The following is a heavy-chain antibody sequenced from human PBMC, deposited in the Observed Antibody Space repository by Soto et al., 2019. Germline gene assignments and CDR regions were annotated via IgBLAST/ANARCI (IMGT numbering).Heavy chain of an antibody. CDR2: SSGSGGST. D-gene: IGHD6-13*01. V-gene: IGHV3-23*01. Sequence: EVQLLESGGGLVQPGGSLRLSCAASGFTFSNYAETCVRQAPGKGQEWVSTSSGSGGSTYYADSVKGRFTISRDNSKNTLYLQMNSLRAEDTAVYYCAKDQGSSWYEIDYWGQGTLVTVSS. CDR3: AKDQGSSWYEIDY. J-gene: IGHJ4*02. CDR1: GFTFSNYA.